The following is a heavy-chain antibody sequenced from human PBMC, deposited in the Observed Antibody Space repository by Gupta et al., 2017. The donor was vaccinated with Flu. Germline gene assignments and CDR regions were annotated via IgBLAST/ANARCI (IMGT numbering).Heavy chain of an antibody. J-gene: IGHJ4*02. CDR3: MRGRLFDFGSESHERLDN. Sequence: NWARQAKGQRLEWMGWLDPTSDSIGVAEKCQGRITFTKDIPKRTVYMGLSSLRSEDTAVYFCMRGRLFDFGSESHERLDNWDQGTLVPVS. CDR2: LDPTSDSI. V-gene: IGHV1-8*01. D-gene: IGHD3-10*01.